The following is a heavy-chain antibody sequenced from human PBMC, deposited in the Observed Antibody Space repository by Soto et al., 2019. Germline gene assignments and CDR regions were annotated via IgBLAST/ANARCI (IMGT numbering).Heavy chain of an antibody. J-gene: IGHJ4*02. D-gene: IGHD3-16*02. Sequence: SETLSLTCTVSGGSISSYYWSWIRQPPGKGLEWIGYIYYSGSTNYNPSLKSRVTISVDTSKNQSSLKLSSVTAADTAVYYCARGRYDYIWGSYRLYYFDYWGQGTQVTVSS. CDR3: ARGRYDYIWGSYRLYYFDY. CDR2: IYYSGST. V-gene: IGHV4-59*01. CDR1: GGSISSYY.